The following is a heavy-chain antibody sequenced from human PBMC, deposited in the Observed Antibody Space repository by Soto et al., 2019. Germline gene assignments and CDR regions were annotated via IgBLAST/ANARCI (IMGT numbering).Heavy chain of an antibody. V-gene: IGHV4-39*01. Sequence: SETLSLTCAVSGGSISSGPYYWTWIRQPPGTGLEWIGEINHSGSTNYNPSLKSRVTISVDTSKNQFSLKLTSVTAADTAVYYCARDYYDSSDYTTNWFDPWGQGTLVTVSS. D-gene: IGHD3-22*01. CDR2: INHSGST. J-gene: IGHJ5*02. CDR1: GGSISSGPYY. CDR3: ARDYYDSSDYTTNWFDP.